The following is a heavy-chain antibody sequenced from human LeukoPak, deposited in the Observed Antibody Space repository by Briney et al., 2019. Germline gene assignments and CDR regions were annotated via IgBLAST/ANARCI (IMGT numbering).Heavy chain of an antibody. D-gene: IGHD7-27*01. Sequence: ASVKVSCKASGFSFTHYGISWVRQAPGQGLEWMGWISAYNDNAHYAQGLEGRVAMTSETSTRTAYMELRSLRSDDTAMYYCARSTLGIEFDYRGQGSLVTVSS. CDR1: GFSFTHYG. CDR2: ISAYNDNA. CDR3: ARSTLGIEFDY. V-gene: IGHV1-18*01. J-gene: IGHJ4*02.